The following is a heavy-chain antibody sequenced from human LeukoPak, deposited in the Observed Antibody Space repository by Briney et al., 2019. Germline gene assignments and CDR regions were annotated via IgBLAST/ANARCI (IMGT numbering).Heavy chain of an antibody. Sequence: GGSLRLSCAASGFTLSIYTMNWVRQAPGKGLECVSSIASSSSYIYYADSVKGRFTISRDNAKNSLYLQMNSLRAEDTAVYYCAREGSSGWYFDYWGQGTLVTVSS. D-gene: IGHD6-25*01. J-gene: IGHJ4*02. CDR2: IASSSSYI. CDR1: GFTLSIYT. CDR3: AREGSSGWYFDY. V-gene: IGHV3-21*01.